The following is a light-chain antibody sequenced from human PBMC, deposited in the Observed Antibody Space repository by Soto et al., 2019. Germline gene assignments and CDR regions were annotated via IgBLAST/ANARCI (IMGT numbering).Light chain of an antibody. CDR2: GNN. Sequence: QSVLTQPPSVSGAPGQRVTISCTGSSSNIGAGYHVHWYQHLPGTAPKLLIYGNNNRPSGAPDRFSGSKSGTSASLAITGLQAEDEADYYCQSYDSSLSVVFGGGTKLTVL. CDR1: SSNIGAGYH. J-gene: IGLJ2*01. CDR3: QSYDSSLSVV. V-gene: IGLV1-40*01.